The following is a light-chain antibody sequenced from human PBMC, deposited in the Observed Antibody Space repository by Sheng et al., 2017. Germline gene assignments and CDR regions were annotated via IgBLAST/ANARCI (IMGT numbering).Light chain of an antibody. J-gene: IGKJ2*01. CDR3: QQYYNTPYT. CDR2: XSS. Sequence: DIVMTQSPDSLAVSLGERATINCKSSQSILYSSNNKNYLAWYQQKPGQPPKLLIYXSSTRQSGVPDRFSGSGSGTDFTLTISDLQAEDVAVYYCQQYYNTPYTFGLGDQGWR. V-gene: IGKV4-1*01. CDR1: QSILYSSNNKNY.